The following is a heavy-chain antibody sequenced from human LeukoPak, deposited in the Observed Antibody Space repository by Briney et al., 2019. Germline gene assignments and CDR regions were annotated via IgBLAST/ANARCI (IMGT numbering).Heavy chain of an antibody. CDR1: GFSFSSYA. CDR3: ARDRIYHYFDY. J-gene: IGHJ4*02. D-gene: IGHD5/OR15-5a*01. CDR2: ISYDGSNK. V-gene: IGHV3-30-3*01. Sequence: GGSLRLSCEASGFSFSSYAMHWVRQAPGKGLEWVAVISYDGSNKYYTDSVKGRFTISRDNSKNTLYLQMNSLRVGDAAVYYCARDRIYHYFDYWGQGTLVTVSS.